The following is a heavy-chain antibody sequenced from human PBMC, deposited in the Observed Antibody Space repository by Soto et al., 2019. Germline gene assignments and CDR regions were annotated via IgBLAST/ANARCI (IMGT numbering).Heavy chain of an antibody. V-gene: IGHV4-31*03. CDR2: IYYST. CDR1: GGSISSGGYY. J-gene: IGHJ6*02. CDR3: ARDYRASYPAYYDYGMDV. Sequence: QVQLQESGPGLVKPSQTLSLTCTVSGGSISSGGYYWSWIRQHPGKGLEGIGYIYYSTYYNPSLKSRVTISVDTSKNQFSLKLSSVTAADTAVYYCARDYRASYPAYYDYGMDVWGQGTTVTVSS. D-gene: IGHD3-16*02.